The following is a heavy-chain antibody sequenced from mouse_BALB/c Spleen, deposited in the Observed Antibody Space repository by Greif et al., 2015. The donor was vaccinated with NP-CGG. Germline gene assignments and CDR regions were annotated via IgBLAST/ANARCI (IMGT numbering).Heavy chain of an antibody. J-gene: IGHJ2*01. Sequence: VQLQQSGAELVRSGASVKLSCTASGFNIKDYYMHWVKRRPEQGLEWIGWIDPENGDTEYAPKFQGKATMTADTSSNTAYLQLSSLTSEDTAVYYCNANGKDYFDYWGQGTTLTVSS. CDR2: IDPENGDT. D-gene: IGHD2-1*01. V-gene: IGHV14-4*02. CDR1: GFNIKDYY. CDR3: NANGKDYFDY.